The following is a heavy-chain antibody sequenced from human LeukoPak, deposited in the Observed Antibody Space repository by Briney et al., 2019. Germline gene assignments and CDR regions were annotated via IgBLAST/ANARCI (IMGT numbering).Heavy chain of an antibody. J-gene: IGHJ4*02. V-gene: IGHV1-18*01. Sequence: GASVKVSCKASGYTFTSYGISWVRQAPGQGLEWMGWISAYNGNTNYAQKLQGRVTMTTDTSTSTAYMELGSLRSDDTAVYYCARDLGIVVVPAAKDYWGQGTLVTVSS. D-gene: IGHD2-2*03. CDR2: ISAYNGNT. CDR1: GYTFTSYG. CDR3: ARDLGIVVVPAAKDY.